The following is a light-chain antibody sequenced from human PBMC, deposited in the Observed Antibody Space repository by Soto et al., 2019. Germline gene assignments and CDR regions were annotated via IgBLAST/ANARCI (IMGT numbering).Light chain of an antibody. CDR3: CSYAGSSNVV. J-gene: IGLJ2*01. CDR1: SSDVGSYNL. V-gene: IGLV2-23*01. Sequence: QSASVSGSPGQSITISCTGTSSDVGSYNLVSWYQQHPGKAPKLMIYEGSKRPSGVSNRFSGSKSGNTASLTISGLQAEDEADYYCCSYAGSSNVVFGGGTKVTVL. CDR2: EGS.